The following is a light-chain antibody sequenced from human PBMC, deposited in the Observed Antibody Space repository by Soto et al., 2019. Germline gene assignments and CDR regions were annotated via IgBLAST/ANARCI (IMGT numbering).Light chain of an antibody. CDR3: QQYGSSQT. J-gene: IGKJ4*01. Sequence: EIVLTQSPGTLSLSPGERATLSCRASQSVSSSYLAWYQQKPGQAPRLLIHGASSRATGIPDRFSGSGSGTDFTLTISRLEPEDFAVYYCQQYGSSQTFGGGTKVDIK. CDR2: GAS. V-gene: IGKV3-20*01. CDR1: QSVSSSY.